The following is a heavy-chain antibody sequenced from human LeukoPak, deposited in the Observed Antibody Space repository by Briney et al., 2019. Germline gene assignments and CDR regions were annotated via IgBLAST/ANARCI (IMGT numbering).Heavy chain of an antibody. J-gene: IGHJ4*02. D-gene: IGHD3-22*01. CDR2: IYYSGST. V-gene: IGHV4-59*01. CDR3: ARHGDTTGYYPGYFDY. Sequence: SETLSLTCTVSGGSISSYYWSWIRQPPGKGLEWIGYIYYSGSTIYNPSLKSRVTISIDTSKNQFSLKLNSVTAAGTAVYYCARHGDTTGYYPGYFDYWGQGTLVTVSS. CDR1: GGSISSYY.